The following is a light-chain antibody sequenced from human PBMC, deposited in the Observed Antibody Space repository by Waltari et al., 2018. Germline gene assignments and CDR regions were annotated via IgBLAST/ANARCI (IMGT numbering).Light chain of an antibody. J-gene: IGKJ5*01. Sequence: DIQMTQSPSSLSASVGDRDTITCQASQDISNYLNWYQQKPGKAPKLLIYDASNLETGVPSRFSGSGSGTDFTFTISSLQPEDIATYFCQQFDTFPLTFGQGTRLEIK. V-gene: IGKV1-33*01. CDR3: QQFDTFPLT. CDR2: DAS. CDR1: QDISNY.